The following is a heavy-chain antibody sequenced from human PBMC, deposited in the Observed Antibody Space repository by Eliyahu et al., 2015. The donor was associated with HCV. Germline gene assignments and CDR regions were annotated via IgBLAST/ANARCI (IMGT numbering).Heavy chain of an antibody. Sequence: VSCKASGYTFTSYDIHWVRQAAGQGLEWMGRMKSNSGEAAYAQRFQGRVTMTRDTSISTAYMEVSSLRSDDTAVYFCATGHISESDSGWYLDVWGRGSLVTVS. D-gene: IGHD6-25*01. CDR3: ATGHISESDSGWYLDV. J-gene: IGHJ2*01. CDR1: GYTFTSYD. CDR2: MKSNSGEA. V-gene: IGHV1-8*01.